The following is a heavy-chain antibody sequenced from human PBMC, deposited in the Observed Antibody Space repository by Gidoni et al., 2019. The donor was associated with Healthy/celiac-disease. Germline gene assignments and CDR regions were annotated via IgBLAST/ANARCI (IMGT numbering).Heavy chain of an antibody. CDR1: GGSISSSSYY. Sequence: QLQLQESGPGLVKPSETLSLTCTVSGGSISSSSYYWGWIRQPPGKGLEWIGSIYYSGSTYYNPSLKSRVTISVDTSKNQFSLKLSSVTAADTAVYYCAPGQVGATPWWFDPWGQGTLVTVSS. D-gene: IGHD1-26*01. J-gene: IGHJ5*02. CDR2: IYYSGST. CDR3: APGQVGATPWWFDP. V-gene: IGHV4-39*01.